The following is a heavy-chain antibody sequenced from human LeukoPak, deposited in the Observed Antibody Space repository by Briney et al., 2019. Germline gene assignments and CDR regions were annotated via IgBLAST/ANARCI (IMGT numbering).Heavy chain of an antibody. CDR1: GFTFSSYG. CDR3: AKDQNRQWLAPYFDY. Sequence: GGSLRLSCAASGFTFSSYGMHWVRQAPGKGLEWVAVISYDGSNKYYADSVKGRFTISRDNSKNTLYLQMNSLRAEDTAVYYCAKDQNRQWLAPYFDYWGQGTLVTVSS. CDR2: ISYDGSNK. V-gene: IGHV3-30*18. J-gene: IGHJ4*02. D-gene: IGHD6-19*01.